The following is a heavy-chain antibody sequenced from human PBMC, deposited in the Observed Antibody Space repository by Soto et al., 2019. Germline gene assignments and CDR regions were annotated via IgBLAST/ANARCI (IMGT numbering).Heavy chain of an antibody. Sequence: SETLSLTCTVSGGSISSYYWSWIRQPPGKGLEWIGYIYYSGSTNYNPSLKSRVTIPVDTSKNQFSLRLSSVTAADTAVYYCARDRASSYYDFCSGYRTSPGYFDYWGQGTLVTVSS. CDR1: GGSISSYY. CDR3: ARDRASSYYDFCSGYRTSPGYFDY. J-gene: IGHJ4*02. D-gene: IGHD3-3*01. CDR2: IYYSGST. V-gene: IGHV4-59*01.